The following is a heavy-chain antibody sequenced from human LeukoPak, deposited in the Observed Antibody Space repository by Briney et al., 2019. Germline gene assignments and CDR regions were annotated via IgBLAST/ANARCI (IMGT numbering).Heavy chain of an antibody. J-gene: IGHJ4*02. V-gene: IGHV4-59*01. CDR2: IYYSGST. CDR3: ARVNSSSWYADY. Sequence: KPSETLSLTCTVSGGSISSYYWSWIRQPPGKGLEWIGYIYYSGSTNYNPSLKSRVTISVDTSKNQFSLKLSSVTAADTAVYYCARVNSSSWYADYWGQGTLVTVSS. D-gene: IGHD6-13*01. CDR1: GGSISSYY.